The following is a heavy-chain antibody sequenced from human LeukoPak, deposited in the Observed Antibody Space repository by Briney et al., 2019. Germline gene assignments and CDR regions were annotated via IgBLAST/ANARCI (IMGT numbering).Heavy chain of an antibody. CDR3: ARDHSRSRAFDI. J-gene: IGHJ3*02. CDR1: GFTFSDYY. D-gene: IGHD3-3*01. V-gene: IGHV3-11*01. Sequence: GGSLRLSCAASGFTFSDYYMSWIRQAPGKGLEWVSYISSSGSTIYYADSVKGRFTISRGNAKNSLYLQMNSLRAEDTAVYYCARDHSRSRAFDIWGQGTMVTVSS. CDR2: ISSSGSTI.